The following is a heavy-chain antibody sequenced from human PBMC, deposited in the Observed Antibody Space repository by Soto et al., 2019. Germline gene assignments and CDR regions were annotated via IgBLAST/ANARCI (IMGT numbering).Heavy chain of an antibody. D-gene: IGHD3-9*01. CDR2: ISYDGSNK. CDR1: GFTFSSYA. J-gene: IGHJ3*02. V-gene: IGHV3-30-3*01. Sequence: PGGSLRLSCAASGFTFSSYAMHWVRQAPGKGLEWVAVISYDGSNKYYADSVKGRFTISRDNSKNTLYLQMNSLRAEDTAVYYCARGVLRYFDWSPETHDAFDIWGQGTMVTVSS. CDR3: ARGVLRYFDWSPETHDAFDI.